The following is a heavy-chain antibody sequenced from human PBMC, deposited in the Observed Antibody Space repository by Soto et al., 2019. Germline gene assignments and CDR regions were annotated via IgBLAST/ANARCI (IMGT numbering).Heavy chain of an antibody. J-gene: IGHJ6*02. V-gene: IGHV1-69*01. CDR3: VRNWMSSYTPGRPRNKDYYYYGLDI. CDR2: IIPIFATT. Sequence: QVQLVQSGAEVRKPGSSVRVSCKASGGTFNSQAISWLRQAPGQGLEWMGGIIPIFATTVYAQKFQGRVTITSDEVTTAYMELSSLRSEDTAVYYCVRNWMSSYTPGRPRNKDYYYYGLDIWGHGTTVTVSS. CDR1: GGTFNSQA. D-gene: IGHD1-1*01.